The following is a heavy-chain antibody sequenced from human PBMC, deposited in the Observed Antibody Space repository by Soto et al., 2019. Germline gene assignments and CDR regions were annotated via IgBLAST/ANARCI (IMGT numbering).Heavy chain of an antibody. CDR3: ARAPGYGMYYFDY. V-gene: IGHV3-33*01. D-gene: IGHD5-18*01. Sequence: QVQLVESGGGVVQPGRSLRLSCAASGFTFSSYGMHWVRQAPGKGLEWVAVIWYDGSNKYYADSVKGRFTISRDNSKNTLYLQRNSLIAEDTAVYYCARAPGYGMYYFDYWGQGTLVTVSA. J-gene: IGHJ4*02. CDR2: IWYDGSNK. CDR1: GFTFSSYG.